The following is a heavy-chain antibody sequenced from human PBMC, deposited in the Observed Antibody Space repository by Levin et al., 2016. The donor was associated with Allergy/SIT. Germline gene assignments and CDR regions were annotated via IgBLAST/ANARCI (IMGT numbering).Heavy chain of an antibody. D-gene: IGHD3-10*01. Sequence: SVKVSCKASGGTFSSYAISWVRQAPGQGLEWMGGIIPIFGTANYAQKFQGRVTITADKSTSTAYMELSSLRSEDTAVYYCARVNSFPLGGQSYYYYGMDVWGQGTTVTVSS. CDR1: GGTFSSYA. CDR2: IIPIFGTA. V-gene: IGHV1-69*06. CDR3: ARVNSFPLGGQSYYYYGMDV. J-gene: IGHJ6*02.